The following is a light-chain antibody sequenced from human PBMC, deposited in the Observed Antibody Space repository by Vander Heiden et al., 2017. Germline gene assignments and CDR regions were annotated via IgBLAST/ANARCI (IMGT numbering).Light chain of an antibody. CDR2: AAS. Sequence: IQMTQSPSSLSASAGDRITITCRASQTISTYLNWYQQKPGKAPKLLVYAASNLQSGVPARFSGVGSGTHFALIISSVQPEDFATYFCQQTNTLYSFGQGTKLEIK. J-gene: IGKJ2*03. CDR3: QQTNTLYS. CDR1: QTISTY. V-gene: IGKV1-39*01.